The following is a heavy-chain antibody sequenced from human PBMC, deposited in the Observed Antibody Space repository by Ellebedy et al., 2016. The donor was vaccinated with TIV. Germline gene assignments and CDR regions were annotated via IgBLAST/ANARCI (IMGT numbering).Heavy chain of an antibody. Sequence: GESLRISCKGAGYSFTSYWIVWVRQMPGKGLEWVGIIYPGDSDTRYSPSFQGHVTISVDKSISTAYLQWSSLKASDTAMYYCARHMNTAMTNDHWGQGTLVTVSS. J-gene: IGHJ4*02. CDR2: IYPGDSDT. D-gene: IGHD5-18*01. CDR1: GYSFTSYW. V-gene: IGHV5-51*01. CDR3: ARHMNTAMTNDH.